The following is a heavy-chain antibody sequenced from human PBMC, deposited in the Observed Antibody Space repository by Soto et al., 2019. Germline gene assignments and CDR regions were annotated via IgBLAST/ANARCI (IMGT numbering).Heavy chain of an antibody. J-gene: IGHJ6*02. Sequence: SETLSLTCTVSGGSVSSGSYYWSWIRQPPGKGLEWIGYIYYSGSTNYNPSLKSRVNISVDTSKNQFSMKLSSVTAADTAVYYCARDRHIVVLTEYYYYGMDVWGQGTPVTVSS. CDR1: GGSVSSGSYY. V-gene: IGHV4-61*01. D-gene: IGHD2-21*02. CDR3: ARDRHIVVLTEYYYYGMDV. CDR2: IYYSGST.